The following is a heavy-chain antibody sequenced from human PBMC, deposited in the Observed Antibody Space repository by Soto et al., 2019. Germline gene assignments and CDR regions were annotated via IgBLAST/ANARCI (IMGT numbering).Heavy chain of an antibody. J-gene: IGHJ4*02. V-gene: IGHV3-48*01. CDR1: GFTFSSYS. D-gene: IGHD3-10*01. CDR3: ARDRDYSFDY. Sequence: PGGSLRLSCAASGFTFSSYSMNWVRQAPGKGLEWVSYISTSSSTIYYADSVKGRFTISRDNAKNSLYLQMNSLRAEDTAVYYCARDRDYSFDYWGQGTLVTVSS. CDR2: ISTSSSTI.